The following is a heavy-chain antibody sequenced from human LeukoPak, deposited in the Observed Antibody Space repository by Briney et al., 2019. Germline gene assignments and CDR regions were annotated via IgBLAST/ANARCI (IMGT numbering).Heavy chain of an antibody. V-gene: IGHV2-5*02. D-gene: IGHD3-9*01. J-gene: IGHJ5*02. CDR1: GFSLSTSGVG. Sequence: SGPTLVKPTQTLTLTCTFSGFSLSTSGVGVGWIRQPPGKALEWLALIYWDDDKRYSPSLKSRLTITKDTSKNQVVLTMTNMDPVDTATYFCAQVADILAGYYQNRFDPWGQGTLVTVSS. CDR3: AQVADILAGYYQNRFDP. CDR2: IYWDDDK.